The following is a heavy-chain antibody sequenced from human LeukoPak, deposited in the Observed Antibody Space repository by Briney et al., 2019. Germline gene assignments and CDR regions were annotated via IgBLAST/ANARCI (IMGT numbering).Heavy chain of an antibody. V-gene: IGHV3-21*01. CDR3: AGDLELGEDYYGMDV. CDR2: ISRSGYI. D-gene: IGHD3-16*01. J-gene: IGHJ6*02. CDR1: GFTFSNYA. Sequence: GGSLRLSCVASGFTFSNYAMSWVRQAPEKGLEWVSSISRSGYIYYADSVKGRFTISRDNAKNSLYLQMNSLRAEDTAVYYCAGDLELGEDYYGMDVWGQGTTVTVSS.